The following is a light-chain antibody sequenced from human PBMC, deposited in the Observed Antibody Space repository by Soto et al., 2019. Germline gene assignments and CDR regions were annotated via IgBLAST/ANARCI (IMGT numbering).Light chain of an antibody. CDR2: GAS. CDR3: HQFATARS. Sequence: EMVLTQSPGTLCLSPGRRATLSCSASQSLSSSFLAWYQQKPGQAPRLLIYGASSRAAGIPDRFSGSGSGTDFTLTISSLEPEDFAVYYCHQFATARSFGQGTKVDIK. V-gene: IGKV3-20*01. J-gene: IGKJ1*01. CDR1: QSLSSSF.